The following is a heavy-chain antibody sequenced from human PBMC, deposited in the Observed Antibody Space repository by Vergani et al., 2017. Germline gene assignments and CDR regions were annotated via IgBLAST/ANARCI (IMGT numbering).Heavy chain of an antibody. CDR3: ARISGGSAPYLHY. CDR1: GFTFGDFY. J-gene: IGHJ1*01. CDR2: IKRDGTET. V-gene: IGHV3-7*01. Sequence: EVHLEESGGGLVQPGGSLRLSCAASGFTFGDFYMAWIRLAPGKGLDWVASIKRDGTETFYVDSVKGRFTISRDNAKTTLYLQMNSLRDEDRGVYYCARISGGSAPYLHYWGQGTLVTVAS. D-gene: IGHD2-15*01.